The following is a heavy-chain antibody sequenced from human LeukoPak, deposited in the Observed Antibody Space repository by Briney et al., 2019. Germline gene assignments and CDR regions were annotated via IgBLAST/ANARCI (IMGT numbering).Heavy chain of an antibody. CDR2: LSGSGGGT. CDR3: AKRGVVIRVILVGFHKEAYYFDS. CDR1: GITLSNHG. J-gene: IGHJ4*02. V-gene: IGHV3-23*01. D-gene: IGHD3-10*01. Sequence: GGSLRLSCAVSGITLSNHGMSWVRQAPGKGLEWVAGLSGSGGGTNYADSVKGRFTISRDNAKNTLYLQMNSLRAEDTAVYFCAKRGVVIRVILVGFHKEAYYFDSWGQGALVTVSS.